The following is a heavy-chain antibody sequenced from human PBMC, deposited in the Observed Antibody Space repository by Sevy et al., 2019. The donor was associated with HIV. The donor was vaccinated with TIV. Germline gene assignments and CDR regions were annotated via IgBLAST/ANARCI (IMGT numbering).Heavy chain of an antibody. Sequence: GGSLRLSCAASGFTFSSYSMNWVRQAPGKGLEWVSYISSSSSTIYYADSVKGRFTISRDNAKNSLYLQMNSLRDEDTAVYYCARDPRPPYRRDYYYYYGMDVWGQGTTVTVSS. CDR3: ARDPRPPYRRDYYYYYGMDV. V-gene: IGHV3-48*02. CDR2: ISSSSSTI. J-gene: IGHJ6*02. D-gene: IGHD3-16*02. CDR1: GFTFSSYS.